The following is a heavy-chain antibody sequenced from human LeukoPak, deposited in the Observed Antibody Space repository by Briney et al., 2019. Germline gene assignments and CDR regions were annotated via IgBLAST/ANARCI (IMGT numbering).Heavy chain of an antibody. CDR1: GGSISSINW. CDR3: ARSRDGYKIFDC. D-gene: IGHD5-24*01. V-gene: IGHV4-4*02. CDR2: IYHSGSP. Sequence: PSETLSLTCAVSGGSISSINWWSWVRQPPGKGLEWIGEIYHSGSPNYNPSLKSRVTISVDKSKNQFSQKLTSVTAADTALYYCARSRDGYKIFDCWGQGTLVTVSS. J-gene: IGHJ4*02.